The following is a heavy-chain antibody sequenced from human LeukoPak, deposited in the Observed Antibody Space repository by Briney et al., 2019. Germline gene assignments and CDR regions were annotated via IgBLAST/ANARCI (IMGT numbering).Heavy chain of an antibody. Sequence: PGGSLRLSCAASGFTFSNFPMTWVRQAPGKGLEAFSSISGSGGDTYYKDSVKGRFTISRDKAKNTLYLQMNSLRAEDTAVYYCAKSAYYDASGYYREYYFDYWGQGTLVTVSS. CDR2: ISGSGGDT. CDR1: GFTFSNFP. V-gene: IGHV3-23*01. J-gene: IGHJ4*02. CDR3: AKSAYYDASGYYREYYFDY. D-gene: IGHD3-22*01.